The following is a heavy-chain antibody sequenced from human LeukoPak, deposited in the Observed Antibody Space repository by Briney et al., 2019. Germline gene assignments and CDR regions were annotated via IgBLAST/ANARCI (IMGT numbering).Heavy chain of an antibody. J-gene: IGHJ3*02. V-gene: IGHV3-48*01. D-gene: IGHD3-3*01. CDR1: GFTFSSYG. CDR3: AKSLRNAFDI. Sequence: GGSLRLSCAASGFTFSSYGMSWVRQAPGKGLEWVSYISSSSSTIYYADSVKGRFTISRDNANNSLYLQMNSLRAEDTAVYYCAKSLRNAFDIWGQGTMVTVSS. CDR2: ISSSSSTI.